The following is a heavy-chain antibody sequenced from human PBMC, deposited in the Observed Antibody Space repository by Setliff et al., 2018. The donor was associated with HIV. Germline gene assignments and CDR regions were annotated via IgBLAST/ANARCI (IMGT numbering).Heavy chain of an antibody. J-gene: IGHJ6*02. CDR2: TSSSGSYI. CDR3: ARAFGRDIVVVPAATGGDV. D-gene: IGHD2-2*01. V-gene: IGHV3-21*01. Sequence: NPGGSLRLSCAASGFTFSSYSMNWVRQAPGKGLEWVSSTSSSGSYIYYADSVKGRFTISRDNAKNSLYLQMNSLRAEDTAVYYCARAFGRDIVVVPAATGGDVWGQGTTVTVSS. CDR1: GFTFSSYS.